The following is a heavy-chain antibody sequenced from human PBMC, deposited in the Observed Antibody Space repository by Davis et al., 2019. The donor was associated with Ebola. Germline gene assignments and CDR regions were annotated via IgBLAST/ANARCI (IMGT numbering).Heavy chain of an antibody. CDR2: ISSSSSTI. CDR1: GFTFSSYS. J-gene: IGHJ4*02. Sequence: GGSLRLSCAASGFTFSSYSMNWVRQAPGKGLEWVSYISSSSSTIYYADSVKGRFTISRDNAKNSLYLQMNSLRAEDTAVYYCAILGIAVAGTLDYWGQGTLVTVSS. CDR3: AILGIAVAGTLDY. V-gene: IGHV3-48*04. D-gene: IGHD6-19*01.